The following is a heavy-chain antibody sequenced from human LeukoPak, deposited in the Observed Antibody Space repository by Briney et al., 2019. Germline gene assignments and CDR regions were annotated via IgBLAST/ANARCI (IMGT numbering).Heavy chain of an antibody. Sequence: PGKSLRLSCAASGFTFRSHGMHWVRQAPGKGLEWVAVISYDGSDKLIPDSVKGRFTISRDNSEDKLYLQMNSLRPEDTAMYYCASPPPWEIFGALINWGQGTLVTVSS. CDR3: ASPPPWEIFGALIN. CDR1: GFTFRSHG. J-gene: IGHJ4*02. V-gene: IGHV3-30*03. CDR2: ISYDGSDK. D-gene: IGHD1-26*01.